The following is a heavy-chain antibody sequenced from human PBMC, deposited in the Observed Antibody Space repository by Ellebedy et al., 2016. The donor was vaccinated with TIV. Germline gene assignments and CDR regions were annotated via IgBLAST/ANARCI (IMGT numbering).Heavy chain of an antibody. CDR1: GYSFTSYW. J-gene: IGHJ4*02. CDR3: AGRGSTSPFDY. D-gene: IGHD2-15*01. V-gene: IGHV5-51*01. CDR2: IYPGDSDT. Sequence: GGSLRLSCKGSGYSFTSYWIGWVRQMPGKGLEWMGIIYPGDSDTRYSPSFQGQVTISADKSISTAYLQWSSLKASDTATYYCAGRGSTSPFDYWGQGTLVTVSS.